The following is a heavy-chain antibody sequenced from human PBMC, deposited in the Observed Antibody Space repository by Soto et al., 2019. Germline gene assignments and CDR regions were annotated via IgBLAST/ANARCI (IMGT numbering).Heavy chain of an antibody. V-gene: IGHV3-64D*06. CDR2: ISSNGGST. CDR1: GFTFSSYA. Sequence: GGSLRLSCSASGFTFSSYAMHWVRQAPGKGLEYVSAISSNGGSTYYADSVKGRFTISRDNSKNTLYLQMSSLRATDTAVYYCVSGYYSDRLDYWGQGTLVTVAS. D-gene: IGHD3-22*01. CDR3: VSGYYSDRLDY. J-gene: IGHJ4*02.